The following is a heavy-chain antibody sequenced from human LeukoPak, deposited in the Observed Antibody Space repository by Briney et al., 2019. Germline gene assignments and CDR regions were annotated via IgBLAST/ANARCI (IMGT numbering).Heavy chain of an antibody. V-gene: IGHV3-73*01. CDR2: IRSKVNSYAT. CDR3: TRDDNYGADFDY. Sequence: GGSLKLSCAASGFDFSGSAIHWVRQASGKGLEWVGHIRSKVNSYATAYSASVRGRFTISRDDSKTTAYLLMNSLKTEDTATYYCTRDDNYGADFDYWGPGTLVTVSS. D-gene: IGHD5-18*01. J-gene: IGHJ4*02. CDR1: GFDFSGSA.